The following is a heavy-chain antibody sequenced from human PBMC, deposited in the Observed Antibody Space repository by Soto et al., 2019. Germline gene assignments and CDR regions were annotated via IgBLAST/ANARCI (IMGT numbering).Heavy chain of an antibody. V-gene: IGHV4-30-2*06. J-gene: IGHJ6*02. Sequence: LSLTCTVSGGSITSGGYSWTWIRQSPGKGLEWIGYTYQSGSAYYNPSLKSRVTISVDRSKNQFSLNLTSVTAADTAVYYCARDYYGMDVWGQGTTVTVSS. CDR1: GGSITSGGYS. CDR2: TYQSGSA. CDR3: ARDYYGMDV.